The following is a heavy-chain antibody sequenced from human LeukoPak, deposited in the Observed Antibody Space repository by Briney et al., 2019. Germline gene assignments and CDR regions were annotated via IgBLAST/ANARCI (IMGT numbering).Heavy chain of an antibody. CDR3: ARAPQQWLVRKNAFDI. Sequence: SVKVSCKASGGTFSSYAISWVRQAPGQGLEWMGGIIPIFGTANYVQKFQGRVTITADKSTSTAYMELSSLRSEDTAVYYCARAPQQWLVRKNAFDIWGQGTMVTVSS. V-gene: IGHV1-69*06. CDR2: IIPIFGTA. D-gene: IGHD6-19*01. CDR1: GGTFSSYA. J-gene: IGHJ3*02.